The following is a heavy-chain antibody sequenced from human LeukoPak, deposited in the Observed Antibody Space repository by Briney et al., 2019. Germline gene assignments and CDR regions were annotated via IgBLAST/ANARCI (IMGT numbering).Heavy chain of an antibody. Sequence: SETLSLACTVSGGSISSYYWSWIRQPPGKGLEWIGYMYSSGSPNYNPSLKSRVTISVDTSKNQISLILSSVTAADTAVYYCARERTHGGHSNYYYYGVDVWGQGTTVTVSS. J-gene: IGHJ6*02. CDR2: MYSSGSP. CDR1: GGSISSYY. V-gene: IGHV4-59*01. CDR3: ARERTHGGHSNYYYYGVDV. D-gene: IGHD4-23*01.